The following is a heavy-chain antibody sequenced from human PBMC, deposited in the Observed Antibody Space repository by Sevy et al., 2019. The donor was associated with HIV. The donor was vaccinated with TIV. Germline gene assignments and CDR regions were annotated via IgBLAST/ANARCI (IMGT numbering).Heavy chain of an antibody. CDR3: ARDQYYYDSSGYYKANDY. V-gene: IGHV3-48*02. D-gene: IGHD3-22*01. Sequence: RGSLRLSCAASGFTFSSYSMNWVRQAPGKGLEWVSYISSSSSTIYYADSVKGRFTISRDNAKNSLYLQMNSLRDEDTAVYYCARDQYYYDSSGYYKANDYWGQGTLVTVSS. CDR2: ISSSSSTI. J-gene: IGHJ4*02. CDR1: GFTFSSYS.